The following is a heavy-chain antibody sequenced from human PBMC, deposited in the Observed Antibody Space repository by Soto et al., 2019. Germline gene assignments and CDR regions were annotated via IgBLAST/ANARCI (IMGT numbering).Heavy chain of an antibody. CDR2: IYYSGST. Sequence: QVQLQESGPGLVRPSQTLSLTCTVSGGSISSGGYYWSWIRQHPGKGLEWIGYIYYSGSTYYNPSLKSRGTISVDTSKNQFSLKLSSVTAADTAVYYCARGGRRSPAMDVWGQGTTVTVSS. V-gene: IGHV4-31*03. CDR1: GGSISSGGYY. CDR3: ARGGRRSPAMDV. J-gene: IGHJ6*02.